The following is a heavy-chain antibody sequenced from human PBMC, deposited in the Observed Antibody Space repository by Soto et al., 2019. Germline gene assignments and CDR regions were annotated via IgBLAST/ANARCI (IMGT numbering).Heavy chain of an antibody. J-gene: IGHJ6*02. CDR3: AKAVPRNWNYENYGMDV. Sequence: PGGSLRLSCAASGFTFSSYAMSWVRQAPGKGLEWVSAISGSGGSTYYADSVKGRFTISRDNSKNTLYLQMNSLRAEDTAVYYCAKAVPRNWNYENYGMDVWGQGTTVTVSS. D-gene: IGHD1-7*01. CDR1: GFTFSSYA. V-gene: IGHV3-23*01. CDR2: ISGSGGST.